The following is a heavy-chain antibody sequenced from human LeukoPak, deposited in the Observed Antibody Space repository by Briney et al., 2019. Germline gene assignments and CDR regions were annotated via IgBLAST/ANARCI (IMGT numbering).Heavy chain of an antibody. J-gene: IGHJ4*02. CDR3: ARDHQYYDILTGYSNSYFDY. V-gene: IGHV4-61*01. CDR2: IYYSGST. Sequence: SETLSLTCTVSGGSVSSGIYYWSWIRQPPRKGLEWIGYIYYSGSTNYNPSLKSRVTISVDTSKNQFSLKLSSVTAADTAVYYCARDHQYYDILTGYSNSYFDYWGQGTLVTVSS. D-gene: IGHD3-9*01. CDR1: GGSVSSGIYY.